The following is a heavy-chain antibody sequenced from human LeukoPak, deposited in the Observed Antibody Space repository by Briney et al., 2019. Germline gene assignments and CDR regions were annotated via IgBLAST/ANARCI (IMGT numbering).Heavy chain of an antibody. CDR2: INYSGST. Sequence: SETLSLTCTVSGGSVSSTTYYWSWIRQPPGKGLEWIASINYSGSTYYNPSLKSRVTISVDTSENQFSLKLSSVTAADTAVDYCARYVVYGSGKYYFDYWGQGTLVTVSS. J-gene: IGHJ4*02. CDR1: GGSVSSTTYY. V-gene: IGHV4-39*01. CDR3: ARYVVYGSGKYYFDY. D-gene: IGHD3-10*01.